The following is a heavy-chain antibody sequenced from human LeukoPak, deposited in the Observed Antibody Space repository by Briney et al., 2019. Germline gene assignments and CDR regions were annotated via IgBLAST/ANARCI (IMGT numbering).Heavy chain of an antibody. D-gene: IGHD6-19*01. V-gene: IGHV6-1*01. CDR1: GDSVSSNSPA. Sequence: SQTLSLTCAISGDSVSSNSPAWNWIRQSPSRGLEWLRRTYYRSKWHNDYAVSVKGRITLNPDTSKNQSSLQLNSVTPEDTAVYYCARDPNLSSGWYFMGHDAFDIWGQGTMVTVSS. J-gene: IGHJ3*02. CDR3: ARDPNLSSGWYFMGHDAFDI. CDR2: TYYRSKWHN.